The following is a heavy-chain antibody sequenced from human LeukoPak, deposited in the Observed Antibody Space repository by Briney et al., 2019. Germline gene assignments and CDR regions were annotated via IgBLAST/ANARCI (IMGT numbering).Heavy chain of an antibody. V-gene: IGHV4-4*07. CDR3: ARGGQWLVPNWFDP. CDR2: IYTSGST. Sequence: SETLSLTCTVSGGSISSYYWSSIRQPAGKGLEWIGRIYTSGSTNYNPSLKSRVTMSVDTSKNQFSLKLSSVTAADTAVYYCARGGQWLVPNWFDPWGQGTLVTVSS. CDR1: GGSISSYY. D-gene: IGHD6-19*01. J-gene: IGHJ5*02.